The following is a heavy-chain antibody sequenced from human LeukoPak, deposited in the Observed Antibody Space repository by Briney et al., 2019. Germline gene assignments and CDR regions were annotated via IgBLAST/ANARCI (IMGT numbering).Heavy chain of an antibody. CDR2: ISGSGGST. CDR1: GFTFSDYY. Sequence: GGSLRLSCAASGFTFSDYYMSWVRQAPGKGLEWVSAISGSGGSTYYADSVKGRFTISRDNSKNTLYLQMNSLRAEDTAVYYCAKSQAPLFTIFGVGTYPFDYWGQGTLVTVSS. CDR3: AKSQAPLFTIFGVGTYPFDY. V-gene: IGHV3-23*01. D-gene: IGHD3-3*01. J-gene: IGHJ4*02.